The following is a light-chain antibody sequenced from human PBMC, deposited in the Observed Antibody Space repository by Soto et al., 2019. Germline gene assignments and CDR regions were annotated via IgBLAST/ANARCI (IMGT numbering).Light chain of an antibody. V-gene: IGKV1-5*03. J-gene: IGKJ1*01. CDR3: QHYNSFSRT. Sequence: DIQMTQSPSKLSASVGDRVAITCRASDNIVHWVAWYQQKPGKAPKLLIYKAANLADEVPSRFAGSGSGTDFTLTITRLQPDDFATYYCQHYNSFSRTFGQGTKVEV. CDR2: KAA. CDR1: DNIVHW.